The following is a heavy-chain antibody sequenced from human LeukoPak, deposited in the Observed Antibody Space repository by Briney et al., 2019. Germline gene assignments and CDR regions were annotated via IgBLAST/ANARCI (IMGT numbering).Heavy chain of an antibody. Sequence: GGSLRLSCAASGFSVGSDYMSWVRQAPGKGLEWVSIVYSDGTTYYADSVKGRFSVSRDISKNTMNVQMNGLRPEDTAAYYCARVNYAGGFDYWGQGTLVTVSS. CDR2: VYSDGTT. D-gene: IGHD1-7*01. J-gene: IGHJ4*02. CDR3: ARVNYAGGFDY. CDR1: GFSVGSDY. V-gene: IGHV3-66*02.